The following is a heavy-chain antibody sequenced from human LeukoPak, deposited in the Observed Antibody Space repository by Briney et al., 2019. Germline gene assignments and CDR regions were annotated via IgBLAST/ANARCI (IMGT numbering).Heavy chain of an antibody. Sequence: PGGSLKLSCAASGFTFSDYYMSWIRQAPGKGLEWVANIKQDGSEKYYVDSVKGRFTISRDNAKNSLYLQMNSLRAEDTAVYYCARDGSGGSCYSDWGQGTLVTVSS. CDR3: ARDGSGGSCYSD. CDR1: GFTFSDYY. J-gene: IGHJ4*02. V-gene: IGHV3-7*01. CDR2: IKQDGSEK. D-gene: IGHD2-15*01.